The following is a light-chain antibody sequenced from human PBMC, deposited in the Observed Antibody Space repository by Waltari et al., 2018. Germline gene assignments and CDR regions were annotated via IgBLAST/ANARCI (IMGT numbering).Light chain of an antibody. Sequence: QSALTQPASVSGSPGQSITISCTGTSSDVGGYNFVSWFQQHPGKAPKLMIYDVSKRPSGISNRFSGSKSGDTASLTISGLQAEDEAEYYCRSYTSSSTWLFGGGTKLTVL. CDR3: RSYTSSSTWL. J-gene: IGLJ3*02. V-gene: IGLV2-14*03. CDR2: DVS. CDR1: SSDVGGYNF.